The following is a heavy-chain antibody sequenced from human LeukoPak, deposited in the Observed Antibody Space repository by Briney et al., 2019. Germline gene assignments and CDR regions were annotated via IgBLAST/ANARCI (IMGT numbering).Heavy chain of an antibody. CDR3: ARGGPLGDTNRFDF. CDR1: GFTFASYA. CDR2: LAYDGTNK. D-gene: IGHD1-14*01. Sequence: PGGSLRLSCAASGFTFASYAMHWVRQPPGKGLEWVTLLAYDGTNKQYADSVKGRFTISRDNSQNTVDLQMDSLRAEDTAVYYCARGGPLGDTNRFDFWGQGTLVTVSS. J-gene: IGHJ4*02. V-gene: IGHV3-30*04.